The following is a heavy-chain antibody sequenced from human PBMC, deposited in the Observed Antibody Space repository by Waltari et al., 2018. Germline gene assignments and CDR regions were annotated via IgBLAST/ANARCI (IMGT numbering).Heavy chain of an antibody. J-gene: IGHJ6*03. CDR2: VYYTGTT. CDR3: ARADSSTAYFYYYMDV. V-gene: IGHV4-59*01. CDR1: GGSISTYY. D-gene: IGHD6-13*01. Sequence: QVELQESGPGLVKASETLSLTCTVSGGSISTYYWSWIRQPPAKGLEYIGYVYYTGTTNYNPSLKNRVTISLDTSKNQFSLKVNSVTAADTAVYYCARADSSTAYFYYYMDVWGTGTTVTVSS.